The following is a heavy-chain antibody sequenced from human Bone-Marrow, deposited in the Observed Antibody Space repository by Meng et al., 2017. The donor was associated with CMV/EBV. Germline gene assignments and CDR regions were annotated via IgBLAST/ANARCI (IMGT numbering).Heavy chain of an antibody. V-gene: IGHV3-48*03. CDR2: ISSSGSTI. Sequence: GESLKISCAASGFTFSSYEMNWVRQAPGKGLEWVSYISSSGSTIYYADSVKGRFTISRDNAKNSLYLQMNSLRAEDTAVYYCALIAYYDFWSGYDFDYWGQGPLVTVSS. CDR3: ALIAYYDFWSGYDFDY. D-gene: IGHD3-3*01. J-gene: IGHJ4*02. CDR1: GFTFSSYE.